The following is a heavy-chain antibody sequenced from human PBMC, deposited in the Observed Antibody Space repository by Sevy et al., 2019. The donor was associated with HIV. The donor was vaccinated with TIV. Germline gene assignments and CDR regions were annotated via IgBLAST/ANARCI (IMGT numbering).Heavy chain of an antibody. D-gene: IGHD4-17*01. CDR3: AGDLEFYDNGDYGPAFRPDY. V-gene: IGHV3-33*01. Sequence: GGSLRLSCAASGFTFSSYGMHWVRQAPGKGLEWVALIWFDGSNTYYADSVKGRFTISRDIAKNTLHLQMNSLRGEDTGGYYWAGDLEFYDNGDYGPAFRPDYWGQGTLVTVSS. CDR1: GFTFSSYG. J-gene: IGHJ4*02. CDR2: IWFDGSNT.